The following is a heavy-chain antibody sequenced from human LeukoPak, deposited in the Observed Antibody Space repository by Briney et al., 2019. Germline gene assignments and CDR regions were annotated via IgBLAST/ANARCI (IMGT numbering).Heavy chain of an antibody. CDR2: IIPIFGTA. D-gene: IGHD6-19*01. CDR1: GGTFSSYA. Sequence: SVKVSCKASGGTFSSYAISWVRQAPGQGLEWMGRIIPIFGTANYAQKFQGRVTITTDKSTSTAYMELSSLRSEDTAVYYCARDDGGWSHRGGYFDYWGQGTLVTVSS. V-gene: IGHV1-69*05. CDR3: ARDDGGWSHRGGYFDY. J-gene: IGHJ4*02.